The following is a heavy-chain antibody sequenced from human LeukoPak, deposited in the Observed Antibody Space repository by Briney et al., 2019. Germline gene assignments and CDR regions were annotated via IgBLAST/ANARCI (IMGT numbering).Heavy chain of an antibody. CDR2: MNPNSGNT. Sequence: GTSVKVSCKASGYTFSSYDINWVRQATGQGLEWMGWMNPNSGNTGYAQRFQGRVTMTRNTSINTAYMELSSLRSEDTAVYYCARGILSSGWELNWFGPWGQGTLVTASS. D-gene: IGHD6-19*01. V-gene: IGHV1-8*01. CDR1: GYTFSSYD. CDR3: ARGILSSGWELNWFGP. J-gene: IGHJ5*02.